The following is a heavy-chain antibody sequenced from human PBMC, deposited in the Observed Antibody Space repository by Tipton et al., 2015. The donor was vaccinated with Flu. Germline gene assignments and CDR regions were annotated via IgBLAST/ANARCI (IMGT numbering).Heavy chain of an antibody. Sequence: QLVQSGAEVMKPGASVKVSCKASGYTFTSYGISWVRQAPGQGLEWMRWISAYNGNTNYAQKLQGRVTMTTDTSTSTAYMELRSLRTDDTAVYYCATTFPYYYDSSGYLNYWGQGTLVTVSS. V-gene: IGHV1-18*01. CDR3: ATTFPYYYDSSGYLNY. CDR1: GYTFTSYG. J-gene: IGHJ4*02. D-gene: IGHD3-22*01. CDR2: ISAYNGNT.